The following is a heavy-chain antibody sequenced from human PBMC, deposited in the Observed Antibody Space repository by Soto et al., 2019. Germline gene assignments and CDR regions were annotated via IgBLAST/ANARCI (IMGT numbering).Heavy chain of an antibody. CDR2: INHSGST. Sequence: PSETLSLTCAVYGGSFSGYYWSWIRQPPGKGLEWIGEINHSGSTNYNPSLKSRVTISVDTSKNQFSLQLNSVTPEDTAVYYCARGAYYDFWRKNYYGMDVWGQGTTVTSP. CDR1: GGSFSGYY. V-gene: IGHV4-34*01. J-gene: IGHJ6*02. CDR3: ARGAYYDFWRKNYYGMDV. D-gene: IGHD3-3*01.